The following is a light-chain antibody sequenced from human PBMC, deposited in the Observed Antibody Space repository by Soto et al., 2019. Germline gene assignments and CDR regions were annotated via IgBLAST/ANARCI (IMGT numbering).Light chain of an antibody. Sequence: QSVLTQPPSVSGAPGQRVTISCTGSSSSIGAGYDVHWYQQLPGTAPKLLIYGKNNRPSGVPDRFSGSKSGTSASLAITGLQAEDEADYYCQSYDSSLSVVFGGGTKLTVL. CDR3: QSYDSSLSVV. CDR1: SSSIGAGYD. CDR2: GKN. J-gene: IGLJ2*01. V-gene: IGLV1-40*01.